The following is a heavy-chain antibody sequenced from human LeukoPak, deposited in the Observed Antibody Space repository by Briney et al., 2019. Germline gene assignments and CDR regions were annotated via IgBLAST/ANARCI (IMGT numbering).Heavy chain of an antibody. CDR3: ARGAYGGRGYYYGVDV. D-gene: IGHD4-23*01. J-gene: IGHJ6*04. Sequence: PGESLRLSCAASGFTFSSYWMNWVRQAPGKGLEWMANIKQDGSEKYYVDSVKGRFTISRDNTENSLYLQMNSLRAEDTAVYFCARGAYGGRGYYYGVDVWGKGTTVTVSS. CDR1: GFTFSSYW. CDR2: IKQDGSEK. V-gene: IGHV3-7*03.